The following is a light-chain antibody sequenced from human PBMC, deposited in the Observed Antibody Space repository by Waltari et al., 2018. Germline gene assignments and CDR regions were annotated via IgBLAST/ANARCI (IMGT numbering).Light chain of an antibody. CDR3: QQYYIAPYT. Sequence: DIVMTQSPDSLAVSLGAMATINFKYSQSVQHFSNNNTYLAWYRQKPGQPPKLLLYWASNRESGVPDRFSGSGSATDFTLTISSLQAEDVAVYYCQQYYIAPYTFGQGTRLEIK. CDR1: QSVQHFSNNNTY. V-gene: IGKV4-1*01. CDR2: WAS. J-gene: IGKJ2*01.